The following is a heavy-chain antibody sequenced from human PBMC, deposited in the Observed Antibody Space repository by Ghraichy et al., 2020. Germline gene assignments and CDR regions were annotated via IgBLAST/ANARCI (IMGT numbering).Heavy chain of an antibody. Sequence: ASLKVSCKASGYTFTSYDINWVRQATGQGLEWMGWMNPNSGNTGYAQKFQGRVTMTRNTSISTAYMELSSLRSEDTAVYYCARGPPEELDFWSGYYTNYYYYGMDVWGQGTTVTVSS. V-gene: IGHV1-8*01. J-gene: IGHJ6*02. D-gene: IGHD3-3*01. CDR3: ARGPPEELDFWSGYYTNYYYYGMDV. CDR1: GYTFTSYD. CDR2: MNPNSGNT.